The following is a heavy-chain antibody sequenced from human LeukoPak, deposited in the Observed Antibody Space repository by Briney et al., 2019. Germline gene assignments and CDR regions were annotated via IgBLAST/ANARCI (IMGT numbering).Heavy chain of an antibody. CDR1: GFTFSSHR. J-gene: IGHJ4*02. CDR2: ISIRGDTT. D-gene: IGHD4-17*01. Sequence: PGGSLRLSCAASGFTFSSHRMCRVRQAPGRGLEWVSSISIRGDTTYSDSVKGRFTISRDNSKNTLYLQLDSLRAEDTAIYYCAKEIRPNDCWGQGTLVTVSS. CDR3: AKEIRPNDC. V-gene: IGHV3-23*01.